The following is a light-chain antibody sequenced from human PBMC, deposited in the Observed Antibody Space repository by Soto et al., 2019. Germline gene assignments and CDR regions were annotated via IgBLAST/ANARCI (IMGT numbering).Light chain of an antibody. CDR3: QQYNDWLTVT. CDR1: ESISSN. CDR2: GAS. Sequence: EIVMTQSPATLSMSPGGRATLSCRASESISSNLAWYQQKPGQDPRLLIYGASTRATGIPARFSGSGSGTEFTLTISSLQSEDFAVYYCQQYNDWLTVTFGPGTKVDL. V-gene: IGKV3-15*01. J-gene: IGKJ3*01.